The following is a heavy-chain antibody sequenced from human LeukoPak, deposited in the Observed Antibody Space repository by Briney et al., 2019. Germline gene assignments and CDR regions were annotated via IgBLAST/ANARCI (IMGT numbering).Heavy chain of an antibody. J-gene: IGHJ4*02. D-gene: IGHD6-13*01. CDR3: ARGSGRAAAGTGDY. CDR2: ISSSSSYI. V-gene: IGHV3-21*01. CDR1: GFTLSSYS. Sequence: GGSLRLSCAASGFTLSSYSMNWVRQAPGKGLEWVSSISSSSSYIYYADSVKGRFTISRDNAKNSLYLQMNSLRAEDTAVYYCARGSGRAAAGTGDYWGQGTLVTVSS.